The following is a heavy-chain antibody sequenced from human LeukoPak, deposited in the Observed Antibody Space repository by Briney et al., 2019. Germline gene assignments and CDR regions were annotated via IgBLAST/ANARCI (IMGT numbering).Heavy chain of an antibody. CDR1: GFTFSSYW. CDR2: INNHGSAT. Sequence: GGSLRLSCAASGFTFSSYWMHWVRQTPEKGLVWVSRINNHGSATNYADSVKGRFTVSRDNAKNTLYLQMNSLRAEDTAVYYCARDVIVGATTIIPFDYWGQGTLVTVSS. CDR3: ARDVIVGATTIIPFDY. J-gene: IGHJ4*02. D-gene: IGHD1-26*01. V-gene: IGHV3-74*01.